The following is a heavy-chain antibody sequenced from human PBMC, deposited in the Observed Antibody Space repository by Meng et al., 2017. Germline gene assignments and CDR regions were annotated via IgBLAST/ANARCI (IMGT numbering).Heavy chain of an antibody. CDR3: ARDEDISAAGKLFGDY. J-gene: IGHJ4*02. D-gene: IGHD6-13*01. CDR2: IDPKNGDT. Sequence: VPRVQSGAEVHKPGASVKVSSKPSGYNFPDYYIHWVRQAPGQGLEWMGRIDPKNGDTHYAQKFQGRVTMTGDTSISTAYMDLSGLRSDDTAVYYCARDEDISAAGKLFGDYWGQGTLVTVSS. V-gene: IGHV1-2*06. CDR1: GYNFPDYY.